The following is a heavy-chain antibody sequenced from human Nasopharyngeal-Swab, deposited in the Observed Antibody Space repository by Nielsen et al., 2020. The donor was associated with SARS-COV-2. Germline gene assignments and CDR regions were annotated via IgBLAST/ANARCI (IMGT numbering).Heavy chain of an antibody. V-gene: IGHV4-34*01. Sequence: GSLRLSCAVYGGSFSGYSWSWIRQPPGKGLEWIGEINHSGSTNYNPSLESRVTISVDTSKNQFSLKLSSVTAADTAVYYCAFGYYGMDVWGQGTTVTVSS. CDR3: AFGYYGMDV. CDR2: INHSGST. J-gene: IGHJ6*02. CDR1: GGSFSGYS. D-gene: IGHD3-16*01.